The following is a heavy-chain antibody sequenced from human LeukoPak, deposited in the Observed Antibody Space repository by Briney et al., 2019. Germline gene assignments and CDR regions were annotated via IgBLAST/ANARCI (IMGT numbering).Heavy chain of an antibody. V-gene: IGHV3-21*04. CDR2: ISTSSIYI. D-gene: IGHD4/OR15-4a*01. Sequence: GGSLRLSCAASGFTFSSYSMSWVRQAPGKGLDWVSSISTSSIYIYYADSVKGRFIISRDNAKNSLYLQMNSLRAEDTAVYYCARAYGGYYFDYWGQGTLVTVSS. CDR3: ARAYGGYYFDY. J-gene: IGHJ4*02. CDR1: GFTFSSYS.